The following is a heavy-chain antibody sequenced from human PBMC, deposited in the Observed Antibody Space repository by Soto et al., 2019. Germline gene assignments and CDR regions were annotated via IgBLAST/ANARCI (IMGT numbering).Heavy chain of an antibody. CDR1: GFTFSSYA. D-gene: IGHD3-22*01. CDR3: AKGAHYYDSSGFLTPYYFDY. Sequence: GGSLRLSCAASGFTFSSYAMSWVRQAPGKGLEWVSAISGSGGSTYYADSVKGRFTISRDNSKNTLYLQMNSLRAEDTAVYYCAKGAHYYDSSGFLTPYYFDYWGQGTLVTVSS. CDR2: ISGSGGST. V-gene: IGHV3-23*01. J-gene: IGHJ4*02.